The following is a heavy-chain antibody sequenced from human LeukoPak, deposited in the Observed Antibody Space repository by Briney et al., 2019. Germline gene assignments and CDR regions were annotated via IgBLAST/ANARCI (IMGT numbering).Heavy chain of an antibody. D-gene: IGHD4-17*01. CDR1: AFAFSRYS. Sequence: PGGSLRLSCAASAFAFSRYSMNWVRQAPGKGLEWVSFIGSSSSARYYADSVKGRFTISRDNAKNSLYLQMNSLRAEDTAVYYCARNQDYGVYNSVGAFDIWGQGTMVTVSS. CDR2: IGSSSSAR. CDR3: ARNQDYGVYNSVGAFDI. V-gene: IGHV3-48*01. J-gene: IGHJ3*02.